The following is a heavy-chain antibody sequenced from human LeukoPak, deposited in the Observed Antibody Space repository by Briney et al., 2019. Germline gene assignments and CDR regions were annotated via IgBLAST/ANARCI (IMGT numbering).Heavy chain of an antibody. CDR1: GGSISSGDYY. D-gene: IGHD1-26*01. J-gene: IGHJ6*03. CDR3: ARDRSGSYYYYYYMDV. V-gene: IGHV4-30-4*08. Sequence: SETLSLTCTVSGGSISSGDYYWSWIRQTPGKGLEWIGYIYYSGSTYYNPSLKSRVTISVDTSKNQFSLKLSSVTAADTAVYYCARDRSGSYYYYYYMDVWGKGTTVTVSS. CDR2: IYYSGST.